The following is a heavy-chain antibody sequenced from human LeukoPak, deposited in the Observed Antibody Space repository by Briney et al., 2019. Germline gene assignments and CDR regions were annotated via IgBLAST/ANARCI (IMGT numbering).Heavy chain of an antibody. CDR2: IIPIFGTA. CDR1: GGTFSSYA. CDR3: ARSGETGAGKYYYNMDV. J-gene: IGHJ6*03. D-gene: IGHD6-19*01. Sequence: GSSVKVSCKASGGTFSSYAISWVRQAPGQGLEWMGGIIPIFGTANYAQKFQGRVTITADKSTSTAYMELSSLRSEDTAVYYCARSGETGAGKYYYNMDVWGKGTRVTVSS. V-gene: IGHV1-69*06.